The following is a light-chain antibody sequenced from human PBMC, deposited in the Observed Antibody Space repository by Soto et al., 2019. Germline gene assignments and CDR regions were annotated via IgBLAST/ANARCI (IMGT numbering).Light chain of an antibody. J-gene: IGKJ3*01. CDR1: QGISSA. CDR2: DAS. V-gene: IGKV1-13*02. Sequence: AIPLTQSPSSLSASVGDRVTITCRASQGISSALAWYQQKPGKAPKLLIYDASSLESGVPSRFSGSGSGTDFTLTISSLQPEDFATYYCQQFNSYPQKGFTFGPGTKVDIK. CDR3: QQFNSYPQKGFT.